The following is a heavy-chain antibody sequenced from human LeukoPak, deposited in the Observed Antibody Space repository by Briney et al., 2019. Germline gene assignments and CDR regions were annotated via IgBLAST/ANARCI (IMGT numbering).Heavy chain of an antibody. CDR2: INPNSGGT. D-gene: IGHD3-10*01. J-gene: IGHJ4*02. CDR1: GYTFTGYY. V-gene: IGHV1-2*02. Sequence: ASVKVSCKASGYTFTGYYMHWVRQAPGQGLEWMGWINPNSGGTNYAQKFQGRVTMTRDTSISTAYMELSRLRSDDTAVYYCARADHTRNYYGSGSYYYWGQGTLVTVSS. CDR3: ARADHTRNYYGSGSYYY.